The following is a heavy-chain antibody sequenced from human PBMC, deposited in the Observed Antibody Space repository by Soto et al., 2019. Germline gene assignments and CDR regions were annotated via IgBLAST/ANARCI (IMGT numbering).Heavy chain of an antibody. CDR2: IRSKAYGGTT. J-gene: IGHJ4*02. Sequence: GGSLRLSCTASGFTFNDYTLSWVRQAPGKGLEWVGFIRSKAYGGTTEYAASVKGRFTISRDNSKSISYLQMNSLKTEDTAVYYCTAGKLYPSLDFDYWGQGTLVTVSS. CDR3: TAGKLYPSLDFDY. V-gene: IGHV3-49*04. CDR1: GFTFNDYT. D-gene: IGHD2-8*01.